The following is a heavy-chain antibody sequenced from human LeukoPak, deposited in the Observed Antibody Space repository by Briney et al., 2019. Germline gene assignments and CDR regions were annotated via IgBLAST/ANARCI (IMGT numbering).Heavy chain of an antibody. V-gene: IGHV3-23*01. Sequence: GGSLRPSCAASGFTFSSYAMSWVRQAPGKGLEWVSAIRGSGGGTKYADSVKGRFTVSGDNSKNTLYLQMSSLTAADTAVYYCAKDRSIGTYYTFDHWGQGTLVTVSS. CDR2: IRGSGGGT. CDR3: AKDRSIGTYYTFDH. D-gene: IGHD1-26*01. J-gene: IGHJ4*02. CDR1: GFTFSSYA.